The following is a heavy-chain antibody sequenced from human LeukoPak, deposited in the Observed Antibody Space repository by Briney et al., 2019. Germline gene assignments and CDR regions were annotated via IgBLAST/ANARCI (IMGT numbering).Heavy chain of an antibody. CDR2: INHSGST. J-gene: IGHJ3*02. Sequence: SETLSLTCVVYGGSFSGYYWSWIRQPPGKGLEWIGEINHSGSTNYNPSLKSRVTTSVDTSKNQFSLKLSSVTAEDTAVYYCARVFRPSLTVFIIRGAFDIWGQGTMVTVSS. CDR3: ARVFRPSLTVFIIRGAFDI. CDR1: GGSFSGYY. D-gene: IGHD3-3*01. V-gene: IGHV4-34*01.